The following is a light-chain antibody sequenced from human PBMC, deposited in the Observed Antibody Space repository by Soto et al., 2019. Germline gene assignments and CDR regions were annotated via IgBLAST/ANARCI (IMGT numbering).Light chain of an antibody. V-gene: IGLV1-40*01. Sequence: QSVLTQPPSVSGAPGQRVTISCTGSSSNIGAAGYDVHWYQQLPGTAPKLLIYDNSNRPSGVPDRFSGSKSGTSASLAITGLQAEDEADYYCQSYDTSLSAVVFGGGTQLTVL. J-gene: IGLJ2*01. CDR3: QSYDTSLSAVV. CDR1: SSNIGAAGYD. CDR2: DNS.